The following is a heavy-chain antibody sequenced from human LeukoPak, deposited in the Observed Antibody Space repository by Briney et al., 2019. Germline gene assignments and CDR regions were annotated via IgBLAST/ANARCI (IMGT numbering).Heavy chain of an antibody. CDR1: GFTFSSYA. V-gene: IGHV3-30*04. CDR2: ISYDGSNE. J-gene: IGHJ6*02. Sequence: PGGSLRLSCAASGFTFSSYAMHWVRQAPGKGLEWVALISYDGSNEYYADSVRGRFTISRDNSKFTLYMQMNSLRAEDTAVYYCARVRAGYCTSTSCYTGMDVWAKGPRSPSP. D-gene: IGHD2-2*01. CDR3: ARVRAGYCTSTSCYTGMDV.